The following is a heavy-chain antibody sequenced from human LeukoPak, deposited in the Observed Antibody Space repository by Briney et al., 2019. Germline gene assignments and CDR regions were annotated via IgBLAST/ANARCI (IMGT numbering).Heavy chain of an antibody. CDR3: ARHPYGAALDS. CDR1: GGSISSSSYY. CDR2: IYYSGST. J-gene: IGHJ4*02. Sequence: KPSETLSLTCTVSGGSISSSSYYWGWIRQPPGKGLEWIGSIYYSGSTYYNPSLKSRVTISVDTSKNQFSLKLSSVTPAATAVYHCARHPYGAALDSWGPGTPLTASS. V-gene: IGHV4-39*01. D-gene: IGHD4-17*01.